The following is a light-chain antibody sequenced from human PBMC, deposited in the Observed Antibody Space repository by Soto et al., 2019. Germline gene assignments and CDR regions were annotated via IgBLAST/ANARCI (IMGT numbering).Light chain of an antibody. Sequence: DIQMTQSPSSLSASVGDRVTITCRASQTISFYLNWYQQKPGKAPKLLIYAASNLQSGVPSRFSASGSGTEVTLTLNSLQPEDSATYYCQQAYSTPWTFGQGNKVEIK. CDR3: QQAYSTPWT. V-gene: IGKV1-39*01. CDR2: AAS. CDR1: QTISFY. J-gene: IGKJ1*01.